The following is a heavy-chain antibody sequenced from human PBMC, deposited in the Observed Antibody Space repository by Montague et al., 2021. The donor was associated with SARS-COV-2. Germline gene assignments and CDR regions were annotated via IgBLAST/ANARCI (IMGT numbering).Heavy chain of an antibody. Sequence: SETLSLTCAVYGGSFSGYYWNWIRQPPGKGLEWIGEINHSGSTNHNPSLKSRVTISVDTSNNQFSLKLTSVTAADTAVYYCARGPTNNIGMVATRLDYWGQGTLVTVPS. CDR1: GGSFSGYY. J-gene: IGHJ4*02. CDR2: INHSGST. D-gene: IGHD5-12*01. CDR3: ARGPTNNIGMVATRLDY. V-gene: IGHV4-34*01.